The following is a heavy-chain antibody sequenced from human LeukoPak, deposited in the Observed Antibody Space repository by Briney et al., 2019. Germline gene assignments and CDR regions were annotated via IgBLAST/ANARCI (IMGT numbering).Heavy chain of an antibody. CDR2: ITASGDST. CDR3: AKARCSNSDCYLPDS. J-gene: IGHJ5*01. D-gene: IGHD2-2*01. V-gene: IGHV3-23*01. Sequence: GGSLRLSCAASGVTFRRYAVNWVRQAPGKGLEWVSLITASGDSTSYADPVKGRFTISRDNSKNTLYLQMNSLRADDTAVYYCAKARCSNSDCYLPDSWGQGTLVIVSS. CDR1: GVTFRRYA.